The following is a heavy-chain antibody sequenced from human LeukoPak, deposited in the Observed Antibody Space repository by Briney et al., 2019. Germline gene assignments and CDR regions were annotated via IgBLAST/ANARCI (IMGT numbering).Heavy chain of an antibody. CDR3: AKARGYSYGPFDY. Sequence: GRCLSLSRAASLLTFSSYVMSSVGRAPGKGLGAVSSISGSGGSTYYADSVKGRFTVTRENSKNTLYLQMNSLRAEDTAVYYCAKARGYSYGPFDYWGQGTLVTVSS. CDR1: LLTFSSYV. CDR2: ISGSGGST. J-gene: IGHJ4*02. V-gene: IGHV3-23*01. D-gene: IGHD5-18*01.